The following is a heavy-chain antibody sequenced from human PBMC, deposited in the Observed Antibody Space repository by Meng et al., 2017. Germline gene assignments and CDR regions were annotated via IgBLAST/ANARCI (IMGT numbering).Heavy chain of an antibody. CDR1: GGTFSSYT. V-gene: IGHV1-69*08. Sequence: VQLLQSGAEVKNPGSSVKVSCKAPGGTFSSYTISWVRHAPGQGLEWMGRIIPILGIANYAQKFQGRVTITADKSTSTAYMELSSLRSEDTAVYYCARDLSGSGTFDYWGQGTLVTVSS. D-gene: IGHD3-10*01. CDR2: IIPILGIA. CDR3: ARDLSGSGTFDY. J-gene: IGHJ4*02.